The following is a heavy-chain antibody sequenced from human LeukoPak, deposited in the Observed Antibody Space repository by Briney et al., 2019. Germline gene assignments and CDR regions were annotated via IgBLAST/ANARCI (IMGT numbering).Heavy chain of an antibody. D-gene: IGHD3-3*01. J-gene: IGHJ6*03. Sequence: SETLSLTCTVSGGSISSSSYYWGWIRQPPGKGLEWIGSIYYSGSTYYNPSLKSRVTISVDTSKNQFSLKLSSVTAADTAVYYCARGNYDFWSGSSDYYYYYMDVWGKGTTVTVSS. CDR2: IYYSGST. V-gene: IGHV4-39*01. CDR3: ARGNYDFWSGSSDYYYYYMDV. CDR1: GGSISSSSYY.